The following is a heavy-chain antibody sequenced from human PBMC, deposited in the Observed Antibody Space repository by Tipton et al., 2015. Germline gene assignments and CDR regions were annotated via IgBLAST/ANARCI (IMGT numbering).Heavy chain of an antibody. CDR3: ARDLKEGESSQIDY. Sequence: GSLRLSCAASGFTFSSSWMHWVRQAPGKGLVGVSRIKSDGSSISYADSVKGRFTVSRDHAKNTLYLQMNSLTAEDTAIYYCARDLKEGESSQIDYWGQGTRVIVSS. V-gene: IGHV3-74*01. CDR2: IKSDGSSI. CDR1: GFTFSSSW. D-gene: IGHD6-13*01. J-gene: IGHJ4*02.